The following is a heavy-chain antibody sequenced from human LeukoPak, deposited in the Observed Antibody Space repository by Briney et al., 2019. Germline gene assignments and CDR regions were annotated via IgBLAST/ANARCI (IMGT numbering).Heavy chain of an antibody. CDR3: ARVRVGADPFDY. CDR2: IYYSGST. V-gene: IGHV4-39*07. J-gene: IGHJ4*02. Sequence: SETLSLTCTVSGDSISSSSSYWGWIRQPPGEGLEWIGSIYYSGSTYYNPSLKSRVTISVDTSKNQFSLKLSSVTAADTAVYYCARVRVGADPFDYWGQGTLVTVSS. D-gene: IGHD1-26*01. CDR1: GDSISSSSSY.